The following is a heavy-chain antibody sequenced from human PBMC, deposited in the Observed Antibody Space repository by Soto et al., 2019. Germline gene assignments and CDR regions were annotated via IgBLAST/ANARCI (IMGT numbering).Heavy chain of an antibody. J-gene: IGHJ4*02. V-gene: IGHV4-30-2*01. Sequence: QLQLQESGSGLVKPSQTLSLTCAVSGGSISGTTYSWSWIRQPPGKGLEWIGYIYDSGNTYYNPSLKSQFSISVDRSKNQFSLKLSSVTAAHTAVYYCARGQGAAAGHSNFDYWGQGALATVSS. CDR2: IYDSGNT. CDR3: ARGQGAAAGHSNFDY. D-gene: IGHD6-13*01. CDR1: GGSISGTTYS.